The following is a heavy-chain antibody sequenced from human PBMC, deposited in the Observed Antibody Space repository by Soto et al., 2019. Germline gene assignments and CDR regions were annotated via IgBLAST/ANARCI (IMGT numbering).Heavy chain of an antibody. D-gene: IGHD6-13*01. CDR1: GGSISSNY. J-gene: IGHJ4*02. CDR3: ARYRREAVAGYTLDN. CDR2: VYNSGST. Sequence: SESMSLTCSVSGGSISSNYWTWIRQPPGKGLEWIGYVYNSGSTNYNPSLKSRVTISEDTSKSQFSLKVNSMTAADTAVYYCARYRREAVAGYTLDNWGRGILVTVSS. V-gene: IGHV4-59*01.